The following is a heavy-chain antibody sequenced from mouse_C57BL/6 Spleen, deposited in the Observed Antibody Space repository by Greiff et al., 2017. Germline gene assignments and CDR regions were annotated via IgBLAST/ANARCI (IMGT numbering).Heavy chain of an antibody. Sequence: EVQLQQSGAELVKPGASVTLSCTASGFNIKDYYMHWVKQRPEQGLEWIGRIDPEDGDTEYAPKFQGKATMTADTSSNTAYLHLSSLTSEDTAVYYCTLYGRTHFDDWGQGTTLTVSS. D-gene: IGHD1-1*01. CDR2: IDPEDGDT. V-gene: IGHV14-1*01. J-gene: IGHJ2*01. CDR1: GFNIKDYY. CDR3: TLYGRTHFDD.